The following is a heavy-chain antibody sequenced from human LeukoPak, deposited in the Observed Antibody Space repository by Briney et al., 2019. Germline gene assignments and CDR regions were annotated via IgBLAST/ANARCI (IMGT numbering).Heavy chain of an antibody. V-gene: IGHV3-23*01. Sequence: PGGSLRLSCAASGFTFSNYAMSWVRQAPGKGLEWVSAISGSGGSTYYADSVKGRFTISRDNSKNTLYLQMNSLRAEDTAVYYCPKAPLRDSYDIIPSNSFAYWAREPWSPSPQ. D-gene: IGHD3-22*01. CDR1: GFTFSNYA. CDR2: ISGSGGST. J-gene: IGHJ4*02. CDR3: PKAPLRDSYDIIPSNSFAY.